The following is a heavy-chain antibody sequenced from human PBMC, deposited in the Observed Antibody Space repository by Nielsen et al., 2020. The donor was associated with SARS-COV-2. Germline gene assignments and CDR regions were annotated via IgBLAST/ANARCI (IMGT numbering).Heavy chain of an antibody. CDR3: ATLDYFGSGSSPH. J-gene: IGHJ4*01. D-gene: IGHD3-10*01. V-gene: IGHV3-21*01. Sequence: GESLKISCAASGLNFNVYSMTWVRQTAQRGLEWVVSINHDNTRIFHAYSVQGRFTISRDNAKNSVYLQMNSLRVDDTALYYCATLDYFGSGSSPHWGQGSLVTVSS. CDR2: INHDNTRI. CDR1: GLNFNVYS.